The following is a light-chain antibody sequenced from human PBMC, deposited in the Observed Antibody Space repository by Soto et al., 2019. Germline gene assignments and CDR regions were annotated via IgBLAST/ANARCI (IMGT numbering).Light chain of an antibody. CDR1: QSVSGRY. Sequence: EIVLTQSPGTLSLSAGERATLSCRASQSVSGRYLAWYQQKPGQAPRLLIYGASSRATDIPDRFSGSGSGTDFTLTISRLEPEDFALYYCQQYGSSPRTFGQGTKV. CDR3: QQYGSSPRT. CDR2: GAS. V-gene: IGKV3-20*01. J-gene: IGKJ1*01.